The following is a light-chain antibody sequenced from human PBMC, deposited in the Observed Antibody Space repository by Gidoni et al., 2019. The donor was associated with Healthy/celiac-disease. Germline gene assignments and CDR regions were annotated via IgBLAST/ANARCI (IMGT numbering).Light chain of an antibody. V-gene: IGKV1-33*01. J-gene: IGKJ5*01. CDR2: DAS. Sequence: DIQLPQSPSSLSASVGDRVTITCQASQDISNYLNWYQQKPGKAPKLLIYDASNLETGVPSRLSGSGSGTDFTFTISSLQPEDSATYYCQQYDNLPTITFGQGTRLEIK. CDR3: QQYDNLPTIT. CDR1: QDISNY.